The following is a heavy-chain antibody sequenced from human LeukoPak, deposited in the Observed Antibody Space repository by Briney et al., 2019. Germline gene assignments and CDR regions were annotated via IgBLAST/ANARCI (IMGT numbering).Heavy chain of an antibody. D-gene: IGHD6-6*01. V-gene: IGHV1-69*01. J-gene: IGHJ6*02. CDR1: GGTFSSYT. CDR3: ARGRYSSSINSMDV. Sequence: SVKVSCKASGGTFSSYTISWVRQAPGQWLELMGGIIPIFGTANYAQKFQGRVTITADESTSTAYMELSSLRSEDTAVYYCARGRYSSSINSMDVWGQGTTVTVSS. CDR2: IIPIFGTA.